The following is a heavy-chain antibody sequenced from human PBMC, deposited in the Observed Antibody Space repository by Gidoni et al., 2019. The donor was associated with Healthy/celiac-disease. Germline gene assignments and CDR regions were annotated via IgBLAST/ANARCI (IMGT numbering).Heavy chain of an antibody. D-gene: IGHD4-17*01. CDR3: ARDYGDYAWVNYYYYYYMDV. CDR1: GGSISSYY. V-gene: IGHV4-4*07. CDR2: IYTSGST. Sequence: QVQLQESGPGLVKPSETLSLTCTVSGGSISSYYWSWIRQPAGKGLEWIGRIYTSGSTNYNPSLKSRVTMSVDTSKNQFSLKLSSVTAADTAVYYCARDYGDYAWVNYYYYYYMDVWGKGTTVTVSS. J-gene: IGHJ6*03.